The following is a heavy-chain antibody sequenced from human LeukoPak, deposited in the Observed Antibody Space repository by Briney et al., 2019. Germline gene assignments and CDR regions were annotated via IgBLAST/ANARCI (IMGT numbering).Heavy chain of an antibody. CDR1: GGSISSYY. CDR2: IYSSGST. Sequence: SETLSLTCTVSGGSISSYYWSWIRQPAGEGLEWIGRIYSSGSTNYHPSLKSRVTMSVDTSKNQFSLKLSSVTAADTAVYYCARDRETTVVTRYWYFDLWGRGTLVTVSS. CDR3: ARDRETTVVTRYWYFDL. V-gene: IGHV4-4*07. D-gene: IGHD4-23*01. J-gene: IGHJ2*01.